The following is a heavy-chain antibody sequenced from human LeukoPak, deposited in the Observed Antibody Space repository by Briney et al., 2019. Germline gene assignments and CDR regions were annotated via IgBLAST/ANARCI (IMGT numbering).Heavy chain of an antibody. CDR3: ARDEGYSYGFHYYGMDV. CDR2: ISAYNGNT. J-gene: IGHJ6*02. D-gene: IGHD5-18*01. Sequence: ASVKVSCKASGYTFTSYGISWVRQAPGQGLEWMGWISAYNGNTNYAQKLQGRVTMTTDTSTSTAYMELRSLRSDDTAVYYCARDEGYSYGFHYYGMDVWGQGTTVTVSS. CDR1: GYTFTSYG. V-gene: IGHV1-18*01.